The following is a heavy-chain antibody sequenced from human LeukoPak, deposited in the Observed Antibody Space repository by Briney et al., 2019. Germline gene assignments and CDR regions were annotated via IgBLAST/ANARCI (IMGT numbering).Heavy chain of an antibody. D-gene: IGHD5-24*01. CDR2: IRYDGSSK. CDR1: AAIFSSNA. Sequence: GGSLRLSCTASAAIFSSNAMHWVRQAPGKGLEWVAFIRYDGSSKYYADSVKGRFTISRDTSKNTSYLQMNSLRLEDAALYYCAKIPRNYPPGHMDVWGKGTTVTISS. J-gene: IGHJ6*03. CDR3: AKIPRNYPPGHMDV. V-gene: IGHV3-30*02.